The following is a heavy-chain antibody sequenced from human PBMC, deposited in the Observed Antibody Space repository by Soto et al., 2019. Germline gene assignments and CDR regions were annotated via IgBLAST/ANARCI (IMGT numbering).Heavy chain of an antibody. Sequence: ASVKVSCKASGYTFTSYDINWVRQATGQGLEWMGWMNPNSGNTGYAQKFQGRVTMTRNTSISTAYMELSSLRSEDTAVYYCARVYGYCSGGSCYTNPTWGQGTLVTVSS. CDR3: ARVYGYCSGGSCYTNPT. CDR1: GYTFTSYD. D-gene: IGHD2-15*01. V-gene: IGHV1-8*01. CDR2: MNPNSGNT. J-gene: IGHJ4*02.